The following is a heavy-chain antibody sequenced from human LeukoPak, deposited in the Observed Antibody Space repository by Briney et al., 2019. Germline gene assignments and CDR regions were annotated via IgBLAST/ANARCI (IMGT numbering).Heavy chain of an antibody. V-gene: IGHV4-34*01. CDR1: GGSFSGYY. CDR3: ARAIRTISGVVRSYAFDI. J-gene: IGHJ3*02. CDR2: INHSGST. Sequence: SETLSLTCAVYGGSFSGYYWSWIRQPPGKGLEWIGEINHSGSTNYNPSLKSRVTISVDTSKNQFSLKLSSVTAADTAAYYCARAIRTISGVVRSYAFDIWGQGTMVTVSS. D-gene: IGHD3-3*01.